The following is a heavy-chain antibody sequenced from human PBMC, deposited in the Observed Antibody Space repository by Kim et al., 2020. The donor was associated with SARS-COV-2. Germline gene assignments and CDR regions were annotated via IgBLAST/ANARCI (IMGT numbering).Heavy chain of an antibody. Sequence: GGSLRLSCAASGFTFSSYAMHWVRQAPGKGLEWVAVISYDGSNKYYADSVKGRFTISRDNSKNTLYLQMNSLRAEDTAVYYCARDCGTGQYYFDYWGQGT. CDR3: ARDCGTGQYYFDY. V-gene: IGHV3-30-3*01. D-gene: IGHD1-1*01. CDR1: GFTFSSYA. CDR2: ISYDGSNK. J-gene: IGHJ4*02.